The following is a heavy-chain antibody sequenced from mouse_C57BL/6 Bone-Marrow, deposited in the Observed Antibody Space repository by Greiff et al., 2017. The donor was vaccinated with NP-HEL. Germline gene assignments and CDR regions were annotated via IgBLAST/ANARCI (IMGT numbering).Heavy chain of an antibody. CDR1: GFTFSSYG. D-gene: IGHD2-5*01. Sequence: EVHLVESGGDLVKPGGSLKLSCAASGFTFSSYGMSWVRQTPDKRLEWVATISSGGSYTYYPDSVKGRFIISRDNAKNTLYLQMSSLKSEDTAMYYCARHYYSNYFDYWGQGTTLTVSS. CDR3: ARHYYSNYFDY. V-gene: IGHV5-6*01. J-gene: IGHJ2*01. CDR2: ISSGGSYT.